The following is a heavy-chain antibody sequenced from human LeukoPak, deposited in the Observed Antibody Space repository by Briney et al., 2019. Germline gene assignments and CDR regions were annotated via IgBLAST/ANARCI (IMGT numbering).Heavy chain of an antibody. Sequence: GGSLRLSCAASGFTVSSNYMSWVRQAPGKGLEWVSVIYSGGSTYYADSVKGRFTISRDNSKNTLYLQMNSLSAEDTAVYYCASYVDTAMAAGVAFDIWGQGTMVTVSS. J-gene: IGHJ3*02. D-gene: IGHD5-18*01. CDR1: GFTVSSNY. CDR2: IYSGGST. CDR3: ASYVDTAMAAGVAFDI. V-gene: IGHV3-53*01.